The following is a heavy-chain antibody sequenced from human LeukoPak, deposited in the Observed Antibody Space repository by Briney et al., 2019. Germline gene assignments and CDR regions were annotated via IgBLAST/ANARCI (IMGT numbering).Heavy chain of an antibody. J-gene: IGHJ4*02. D-gene: IGHD6-19*01. CDR1: GGSISSSHR. CDR2: VYHSGST. V-gene: IGHV4-4*02. Sequence: SGTLSLTCAVSGGSISSSHRWSWVRQPPGKGLEWIGEVYHSGSTNYNPSLKSRVTISVDKSKNQFSLILNSVTAADSAVYFCATDGAVAGLSYFDCWGQGTLVTVSS. CDR3: ATDGAVAGLSYFDC.